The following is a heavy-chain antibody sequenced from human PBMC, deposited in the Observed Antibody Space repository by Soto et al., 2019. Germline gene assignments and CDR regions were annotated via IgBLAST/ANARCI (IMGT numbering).Heavy chain of an antibody. CDR3: ARDMGGYYYEPNDY. CDR1: GGTFSSYA. V-gene: IGHV1-18*01. CDR2: ISAYNGNT. D-gene: IGHD3-22*01. Sequence: ASVKVSCKASGGTFSSYAISWVRQAPGQGLEWMGWISAYNGNTNYAQKLQGRVTMTTDTSTSTAYMELRSLRSDDTAVYYCARDMGGYYYEPNDYWGQGTLVTVSS. J-gene: IGHJ4*02.